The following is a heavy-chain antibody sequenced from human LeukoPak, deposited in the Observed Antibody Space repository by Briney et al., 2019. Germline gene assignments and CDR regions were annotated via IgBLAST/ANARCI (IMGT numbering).Heavy chain of an antibody. V-gene: IGHV3-23*01. CDR3: AKGVSAADEYNWFDP. Sequence: PGGSLRLSCAASGFTFSSYAMSWVRQAPGKGLEWVSAISGSGGSTYYADSVKGRFTISRDNSKNTLYLQMNSLGAEDTAVYYCAKGVSAADEYNWFDPWGQGTLVTVSS. D-gene: IGHD6-13*01. J-gene: IGHJ5*02. CDR2: ISGSGGST. CDR1: GFTFSSYA.